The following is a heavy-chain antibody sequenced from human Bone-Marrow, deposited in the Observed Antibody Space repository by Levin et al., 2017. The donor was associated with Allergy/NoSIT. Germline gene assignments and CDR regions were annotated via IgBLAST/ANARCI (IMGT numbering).Heavy chain of an antibody. V-gene: IGHV3-30*04. J-gene: IGHJ4*02. Sequence: GESLKISCAASGFSFTNYAMHWVRQAPGKGLDWVAVISNDARSEYYADSLKGRFTISRDNSKNTLSLQMNSLGPEDTAVYYCAREVGSGWSYFDYWGLGTLVTVSS. CDR3: AREVGSGWSYFDY. CDR1: GFSFTNYA. D-gene: IGHD6-19*01. CDR2: ISNDARSE.